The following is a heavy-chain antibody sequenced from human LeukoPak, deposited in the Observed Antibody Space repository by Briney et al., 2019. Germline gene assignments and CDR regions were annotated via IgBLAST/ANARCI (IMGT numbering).Heavy chain of an antibody. CDR3: ASPWVSSSDAFDI. J-gene: IGHJ3*02. D-gene: IGHD6-6*01. CDR1: GYTFTGYY. Sequence: ASVKVSCKASGYTFTGYYMHWVRQAPGQGLEWMGWINPNSGGTNYAQKFQGRVTMTRDMSTSTVYMELSSLRSEDTAVYYCASPWVSSSDAFDIWGQGTMVTVSS. V-gene: IGHV1-2*02. CDR2: INPNSGGT.